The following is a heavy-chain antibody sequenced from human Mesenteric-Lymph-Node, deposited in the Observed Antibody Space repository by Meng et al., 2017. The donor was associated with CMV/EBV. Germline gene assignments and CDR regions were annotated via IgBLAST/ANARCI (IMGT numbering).Heavy chain of an antibody. CDR3: ARHQRWLKSEGGFNY. D-gene: IGHD4-23*01. CDR1: GGSFSGYY. V-gene: IGHV4-34*01. CDR2: INHSGST. Sequence: QVKLTQWGAGLLKPSETLSLTCAVYGGSFSGYYWSWIRQPPGKGLEWIGEINHSGSTHYNPSLKSRVTISVDTSKNQFSLKLSSVTAADTAVYYCARHQRWLKSEGGFNYWGQGTLVTVSS. J-gene: IGHJ4*02.